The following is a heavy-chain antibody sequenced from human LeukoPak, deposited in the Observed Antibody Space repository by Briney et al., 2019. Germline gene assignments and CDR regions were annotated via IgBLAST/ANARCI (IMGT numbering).Heavy chain of an antibody. V-gene: IGHV3-30*18. CDR2: ISYDGSNK. J-gene: IGHJ4*02. D-gene: IGHD3-3*01. CDR3: AKSDFWSGYYYFDY. CDR1: GFTFSSYG. Sequence: PGGSLRLSCAASGFTFSSYGMHWVRQAPGKGLEWVAVISYDGSNKYYADSVKGRFTISRDNSKNTLYLQMNSLRAEDTAVYYCAKSDFWSGYYYFDYWGQGTLVTVSS.